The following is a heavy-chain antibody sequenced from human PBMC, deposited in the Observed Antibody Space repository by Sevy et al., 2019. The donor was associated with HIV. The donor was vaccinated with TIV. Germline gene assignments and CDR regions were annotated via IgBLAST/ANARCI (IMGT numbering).Heavy chain of an antibody. J-gene: IGHJ4*02. V-gene: IGHV3-23*01. CDR1: GFTFNIYS. CDR2: LSFGCGKI. CDR3: AREGCTKPHDY. Sequence: GGSLRLSCAASGFTFNIYSMSWVRQTPGKGLEWVATLSFGCGKINHADSVKGRFTMSRDDSKNAVYLQMNNLRVEETDIYYCAREGCTKPHDYWGQGTLVTVSS. D-gene: IGHD2-8*01.